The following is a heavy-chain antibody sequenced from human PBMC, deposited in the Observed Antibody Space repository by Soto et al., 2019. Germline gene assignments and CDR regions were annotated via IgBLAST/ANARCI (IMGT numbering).Heavy chain of an antibody. D-gene: IGHD3-9*01. J-gene: IGHJ4*02. CDR2: INHSGTT. Sequence: QVQLRQWGAGLLKPSETLSLTCAVFGGSFSAYYWPWIRQPPGKGLEWIGEINHSGTTSYNPSLKSPLTISVDTSNNQFSLKLSSVTAADTAVYYCARKPIYHFFAGYYSVDYWGQGTLVTVSS. V-gene: IGHV4-34*01. CDR1: GGSFSAYY. CDR3: ARKPIYHFFAGYYSVDY.